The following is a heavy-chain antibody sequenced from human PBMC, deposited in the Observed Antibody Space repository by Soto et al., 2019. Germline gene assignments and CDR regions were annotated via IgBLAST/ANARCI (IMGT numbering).Heavy chain of an antibody. D-gene: IGHD3-9*01. J-gene: IGHJ3*02. CDR3: AKDTYDILTGYSDPFDI. V-gene: IGHV3-9*01. CDR2: ISWNSGSI. CDR1: GFTFDDYA. Sequence: GGSLRLSCAASGFTFDDYAMHWVRQAPGKGLEWVSGISWNSGSIGYADSVKGRFTISRDNAKNSLYLQMNSLRAEDTALYYCAKDTYDILTGYSDPFDIWGQGTMVTVSS.